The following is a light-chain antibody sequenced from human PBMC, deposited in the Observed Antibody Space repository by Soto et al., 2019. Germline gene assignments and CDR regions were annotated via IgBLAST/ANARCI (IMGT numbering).Light chain of an antibody. J-gene: IGKJ1*01. CDR1: KSLVYSDGNTH. V-gene: IGKV2-30*01. CDR2: RVS. CDR3: KQGTHWPRT. Sequence: DVVLTQSPLSLPVNFGQPASISCRSSKSLVYSDGNTHLSWFHQRPGQSPRRLIYRVSSRDSGVPDRFSGSGSGTDFTLEISRVEAEDGGIYFCKQGTHWPRTFGQGTKVEV.